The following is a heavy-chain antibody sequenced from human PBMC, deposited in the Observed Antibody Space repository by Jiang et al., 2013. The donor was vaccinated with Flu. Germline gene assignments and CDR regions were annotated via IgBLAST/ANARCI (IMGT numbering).Heavy chain of an antibody. CDR2: INAGNGNT. CDR3: ARDLLELLWFGSFDFDY. CDR1: GYTFTSYA. V-gene: IGHV1-3*01. J-gene: IGHJ4*02. D-gene: IGHD3-10*01. Sequence: SGAEVKKPGASVKVSCKASGYTFTSYAMHWVRQAPGQRLEWMGWINAGNGNTKYSQKFQGRVTITRDTSASTAYMELSSLRSEDTAVYYCARDLLELLWFGSFDFDYWGQGTLVTVSS.